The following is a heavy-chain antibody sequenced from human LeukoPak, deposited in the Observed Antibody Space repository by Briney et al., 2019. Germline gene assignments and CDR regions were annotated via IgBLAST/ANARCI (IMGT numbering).Heavy chain of an antibody. D-gene: IGHD2-2*01. CDR2: ISVNVGST. CDR3: AKDRKYCSSSSCPDYFDF. CDR1: GFTFSSYA. J-gene: IGHJ4*02. Sequence: GSLRLSCAASGFTFSSYAMSSVRQAPGKGLEWVSAISVNVGSTYYADSVKGRFTISKDNSKNTLYLQMNSLTAEDTAVFYCAKDRKYCSSSSCPDYFDFWGQGTLVTVSS. V-gene: IGHV3-23*01.